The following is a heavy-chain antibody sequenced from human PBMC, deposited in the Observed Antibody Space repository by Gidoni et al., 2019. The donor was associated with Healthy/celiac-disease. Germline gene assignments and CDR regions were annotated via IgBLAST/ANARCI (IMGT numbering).Heavy chain of an antibody. CDR3: AREGPPGIVYH. J-gene: IGHJ1*01. CDR1: GFTFSSYA. V-gene: IGHV3-23*01. Sequence: EVQLLASGVGLVPPGGALGLPCAASGFTFSSYAMRWVRQAPGKGLEWVDAISGSGGSTYYAAAVKGRFTSSRDNSKNTLYLQMNSLRAEDTAVYYCAREGPPGIVYHWGQGTLVTVSS. D-gene: IGHD1-26*01. CDR2: ISGSGGST.